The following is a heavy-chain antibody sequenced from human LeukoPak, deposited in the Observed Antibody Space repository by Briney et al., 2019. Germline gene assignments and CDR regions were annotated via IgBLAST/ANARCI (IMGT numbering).Heavy chain of an antibody. Sequence: GRSLRLSCAASGFTFSTYAMHWVRQAPGKGLEWVAVISYDGSDKYYADSVRGRFTISRDNSKSTLYLQMNTLRAEDTAVYYCASPNYGSHWGYFDYWGQGTLVTASS. D-gene: IGHD4-17*01. V-gene: IGHV3-30*04. CDR1: GFTFSTYA. J-gene: IGHJ4*02. CDR2: ISYDGSDK. CDR3: ASPNYGSHWGYFDY.